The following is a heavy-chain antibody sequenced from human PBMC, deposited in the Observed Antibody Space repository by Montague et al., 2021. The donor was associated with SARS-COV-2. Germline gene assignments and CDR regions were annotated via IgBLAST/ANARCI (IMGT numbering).Heavy chain of an antibody. D-gene: IGHD3-22*01. V-gene: IGHV4-39*01. CDR3: ARFHTSYYYDSKAAPATPDAFDI. Sequence: SETLSLTCTVSGGSISSSGYYWGWIRQPPGKGLEWIGCIYYSGSTYYNPSLKSRVTISVDTSKNQFSLKLSSVTAADTAVYYCARFHTSYYYDSKAAPATPDAFDIWGQGTMVTVSS. J-gene: IGHJ3*02. CDR1: GGSISSSGYY. CDR2: IYYSGST.